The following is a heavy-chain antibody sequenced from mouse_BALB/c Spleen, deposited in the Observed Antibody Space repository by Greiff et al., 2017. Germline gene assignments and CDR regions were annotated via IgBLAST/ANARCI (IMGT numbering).Heavy chain of an antibody. J-gene: IGHJ2*01. V-gene: IGHV1-14*01. D-gene: IGHD1-1*01. CDR2: INPYNDGT. CDR1: GFTFTSYV. CDR3: TRAGIYYYDGSYGY. Sequence: EVQLQQSGPELVQPGASVTMSCKASGFTFTSYVMHWVQQTPGQGLEWIGYINPYNDGTKYNETFKGKATLTSDKSYNTAYMGLSILTSEDSAVYYCTRAGIYYYDGSYGYWGQGTTLTVSS.